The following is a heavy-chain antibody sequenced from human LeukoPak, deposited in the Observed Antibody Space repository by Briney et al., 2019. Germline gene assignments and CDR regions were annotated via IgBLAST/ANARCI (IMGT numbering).Heavy chain of an antibody. D-gene: IGHD5-12*01. CDR2: INPNSGGT. J-gene: IGHJ4*02. CDR3: ARSLTVDIEGVYFDY. Sequence: ASVKVSCKASGYIFTAYYMHWVRQAPGQGPEWMGWINPNSGGTNFGQKFQGRVTMTRDTSISTAYMDLSSLRSDDTAVYYCARSLTVDIEGVYFDYWGQGTPVTVFS. CDR1: GYIFTAYY. V-gene: IGHV1-2*02.